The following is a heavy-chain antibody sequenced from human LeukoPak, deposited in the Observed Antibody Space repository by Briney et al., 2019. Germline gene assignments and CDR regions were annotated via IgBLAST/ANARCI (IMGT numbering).Heavy chain of an antibody. J-gene: IGHJ4*02. V-gene: IGHV3-11*04. CDR3: ARSGYYDFWSNDY. Sequence: GGPLRLSCAASGFTLSDYYMSWIRQAPGKGLEWDSYISSSSSTIYYADSVKGRFTISRDNAKNSLYLQMNSLRAEDTAVYYCARSGYYDFWSNDYWGQGTLVAVSS. D-gene: IGHD3-3*01. CDR2: ISSSSSTI. CDR1: GFTLSDYY.